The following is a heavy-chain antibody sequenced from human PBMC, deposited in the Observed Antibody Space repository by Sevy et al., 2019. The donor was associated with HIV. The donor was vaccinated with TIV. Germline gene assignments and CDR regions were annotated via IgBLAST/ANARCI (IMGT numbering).Heavy chain of an antibody. CDR3: ARTSSSWSTYGIDV. D-gene: IGHD6-13*01. J-gene: IGHJ6*02. CDR2: ISSSGSTI. V-gene: IGHV3-11*01. CDR1: GFTFSDYY. Sequence: GGSLRLSCAASGFTFSDYYMSWIRQAPGKGLEWVSYISSSGSTIYYADSVKGRFTISRDNAKNSLYLQMNSLRAEDTAVYYCARTSSSWSTYGIDVWGQGTTVTVSS.